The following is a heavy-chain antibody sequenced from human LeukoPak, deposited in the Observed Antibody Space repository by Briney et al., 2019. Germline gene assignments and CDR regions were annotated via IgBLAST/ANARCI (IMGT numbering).Heavy chain of an antibody. J-gene: IGHJ4*02. Sequence: GGSLRLSCAASGFTFSSYAMSWVRQATGKGLEWVSGISGSGDNTYYADSVKGRFTISRDNSKNTLYVQVNSLGTEDTAAYYCAKGSHYDSSGSFYFDYWGQGTLVTVSS. V-gene: IGHV3-23*01. CDR3: AKGSHYDSSGSFYFDY. CDR2: ISGSGDNT. D-gene: IGHD3-22*01. CDR1: GFTFSSYA.